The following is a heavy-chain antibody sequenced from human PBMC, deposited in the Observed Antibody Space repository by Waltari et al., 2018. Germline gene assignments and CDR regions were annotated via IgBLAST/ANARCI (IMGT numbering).Heavy chain of an antibody. CDR1: GFSLSTSGVG. V-gene: IGHV2-5*01. CDR2: IYWNADK. CDR3: AHRPLVWNWFDP. J-gene: IGHJ5*02. Sequence: QITLKESGPTLVKPTQTLTLTCTFSGFSLSTSGVGVGWIRQPPGKASELLSLIYWNADKRYSPSLKRRLTITKDTSKNQVVLTMTNMDPVDTATYYCAHRPLVWNWFDPWGQGTLVTVSS.